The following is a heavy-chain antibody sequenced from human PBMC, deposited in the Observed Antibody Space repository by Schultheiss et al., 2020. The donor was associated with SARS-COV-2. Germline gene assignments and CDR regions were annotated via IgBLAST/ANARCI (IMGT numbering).Heavy chain of an antibody. J-gene: IGHJ4*02. CDR3: ARHGSGWYTAYYFDY. Sequence: SETLSLTCTVSGGSISSYYWSWIRQPPGKGLEWIGYIYYSGSTNYNPSLKSRVTISVDTSKNQFSLKLSSVTAADTAVYYCARHGSGWYTAYYFDYWGQGTLVTVSS. CDR1: GGSISSYY. V-gene: IGHV4-59*08. CDR2: IYYSGST. D-gene: IGHD6-19*01.